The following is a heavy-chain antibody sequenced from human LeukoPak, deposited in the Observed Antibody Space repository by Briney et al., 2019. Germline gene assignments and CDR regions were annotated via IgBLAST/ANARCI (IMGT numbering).Heavy chain of an antibody. CDR3: AAEAIRPLYFSFSGADLYYFDY. J-gene: IGHJ4*02. V-gene: IGHV3-11*01. CDR1: GFTFSDYY. CDR2: ISSSGSTI. Sequence: GGSLRLSCAASGFTFSDYYMSWIRQAPGKGLEWVSYISSSGSTIYYADSVKGRFAISRDNAKNSLYLQMNSLRAEDTAVYYCAAEAIRPLYFSFSGADLYYFDYRGQGTLVTVSS. D-gene: IGHD6-25*01.